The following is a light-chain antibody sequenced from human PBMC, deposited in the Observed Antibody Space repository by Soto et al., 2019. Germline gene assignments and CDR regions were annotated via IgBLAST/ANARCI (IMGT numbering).Light chain of an antibody. CDR3: QQYYSTLLT. Sequence: DIVMTQSPDSLAVSLGERATINCKSSQRVLYSSNNKNYLAWYQQQPGQPPKLLIYWASTRASGVPDRFSGSGSGTDFTLTISSLQAEDVAVYYCQQYYSTLLTFGGGTKVEIK. CDR1: QRVLYSSNNKNY. J-gene: IGKJ4*01. V-gene: IGKV4-1*01. CDR2: WAS.